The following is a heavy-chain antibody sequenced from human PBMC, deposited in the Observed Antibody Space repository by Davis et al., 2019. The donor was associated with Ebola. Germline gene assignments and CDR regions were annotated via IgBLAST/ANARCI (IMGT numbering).Heavy chain of an antibody. Sequence: ASVKVSCKASGYTFTGYYMHWVRQAPRQGLEWMGWINPNSGGTNYAQKFQGRVTMTRDTSISTAYMELSRLKSDDTAVYYCARGGGYCSGGSCYPANWFDPWGQGTLVTVSS. CDR2: INPNSGGT. J-gene: IGHJ5*02. CDR3: ARGGGYCSGGSCYPANWFDP. V-gene: IGHV1-2*02. D-gene: IGHD2-15*01. CDR1: GYTFTGYY.